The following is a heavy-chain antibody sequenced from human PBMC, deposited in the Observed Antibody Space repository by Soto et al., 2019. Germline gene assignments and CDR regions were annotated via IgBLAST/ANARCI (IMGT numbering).Heavy chain of an antibody. CDR2: ISTNSGNT. J-gene: IGHJ4*02. V-gene: IGHV1-18*04. CDR1: GYTFSSYS. Sequence: GASVKVSCKTSGYTFSSYSINWVRQAPGQGLEWMAWISTNSGNTHYAERFQGRVTVTLDKSARTAFMEMRGLTSDDTATYFCARDNGYYAVWGQGSLVTVSS. D-gene: IGHD5-18*01. CDR3: ARDNGYYAV.